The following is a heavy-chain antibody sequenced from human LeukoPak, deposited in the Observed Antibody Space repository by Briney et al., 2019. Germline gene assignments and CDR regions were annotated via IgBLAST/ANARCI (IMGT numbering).Heavy chain of an antibody. V-gene: IGHV1-69*05. J-gene: IGHJ4*02. D-gene: IGHD6-13*01. Sequence: AASVKVSCKASGGTFSSYAISGVRQAPGQGREWVGGVIPIFGTANYAQKFQGRVTITTDESTSTAYMELSSLRSEDTAVYYCARGRVAAAGTEFDYWGRGTLVTVSS. CDR1: GGTFSSYA. CDR3: ARGRVAAAGTEFDY. CDR2: VIPIFGTA.